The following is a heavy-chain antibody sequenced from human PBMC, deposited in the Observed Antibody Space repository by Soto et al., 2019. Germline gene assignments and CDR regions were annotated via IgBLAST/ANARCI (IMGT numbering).Heavy chain of an antibody. J-gene: IGHJ4*02. CDR1: GYNFINYW. Sequence: LGESLKISCKGSGYNFINYWIGWVRQMPGKGLEWMGIIYPGDSNTRYSPSFQGQVTISADKSISTAHLQWSSLKASDTAMYYCARHSLYYDTSGYPGYWGQGTLVTVSS. CDR3: ARHSLYYDTSGYPGY. V-gene: IGHV5-51*01. D-gene: IGHD3-22*01. CDR2: IYPGDSNT.